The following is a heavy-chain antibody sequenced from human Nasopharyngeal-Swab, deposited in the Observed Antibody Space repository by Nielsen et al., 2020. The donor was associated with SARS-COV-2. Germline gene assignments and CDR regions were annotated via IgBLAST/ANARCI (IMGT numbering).Heavy chain of an antibody. D-gene: IGHD6-19*01. V-gene: IGHV3-23*01. J-gene: IGHJ4*02. CDR1: GFTFSNHA. Sequence: GGSLRLSCAAPGFTFSNHAMHWVRQAPGKGLEWVPTIYVNGLSTYYSDSVKGRFTISRDNSKNTLYLQMHSLEAADTAVYYCAKDRVAGTSFASDSWGQGTLVTVSS. CDR3: AKDRVAGTSFASDS. CDR2: IYVNGLST.